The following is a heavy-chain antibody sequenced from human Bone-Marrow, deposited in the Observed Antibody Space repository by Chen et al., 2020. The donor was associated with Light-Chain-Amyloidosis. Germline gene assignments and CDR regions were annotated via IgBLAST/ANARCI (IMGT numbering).Heavy chain of an antibody. Sequence: EVQLVESGGGLVQPGRSLRRSCAASGFTFDDYAMHWVRQAPGKGLEWVSGISWNSGVKGYVDSVRGRFTISRDGVKNSLYLQMNSLRPEDTALYYCAKDKGGSMGFGMDVWGQGTTVIVSS. CDR2: ISWNSGVK. J-gene: IGHJ6*02. CDR1: GFTFDDYA. CDR3: AKDKGGSMGFGMDV. V-gene: IGHV3-9*01. D-gene: IGHD3-10*01.